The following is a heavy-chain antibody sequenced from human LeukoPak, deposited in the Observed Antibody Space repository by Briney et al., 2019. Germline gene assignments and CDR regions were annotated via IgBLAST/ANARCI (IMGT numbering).Heavy chain of an antibody. D-gene: IGHD1-26*01. CDR3: AKTFLHSRDGFDI. CDR1: GFTFRSYA. J-gene: IGHJ3*02. CDR2: ISNSGGNT. Sequence: PGGSLRLSCAASGFTFRSYAMSWVRQAPGKGLEWVSGISNSGGNTYYANSVKGRFTISRDNSKNTLYLQMSSLRVEDTAVYYCAKTFLHSRDGFDIWGQGTMVTVSS. V-gene: IGHV3-23*01.